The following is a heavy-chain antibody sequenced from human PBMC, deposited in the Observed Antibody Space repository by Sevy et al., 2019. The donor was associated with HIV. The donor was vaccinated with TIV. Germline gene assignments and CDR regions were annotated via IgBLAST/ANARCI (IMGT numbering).Heavy chain of an antibody. D-gene: IGHD3-9*01. CDR3: ARSRYYFDS. Sequence: SETLSLACNVSGASITSYYWSWIRLPPGKGLEWVGDIGSSGPGNYNPSLKSRVTLSVDTTKSHFSLKLRSVTAVDTAVYYCARSRYYFDSWGQGALVTVSS. CDR1: GASITSYY. J-gene: IGHJ4*02. CDR2: IGSSGPG. V-gene: IGHV4-4*08.